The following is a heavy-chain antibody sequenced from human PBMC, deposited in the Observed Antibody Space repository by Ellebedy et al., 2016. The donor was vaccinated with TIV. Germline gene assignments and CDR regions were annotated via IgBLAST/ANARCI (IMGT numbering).Heavy chain of an antibody. Sequence: PGGSLRLSCAASGFTLSSSWMGRVRQAPGKGLEWVANMKQDGSEKYYVDSVKGRFTLSRDNSKDSVYLQMNSLRVEDTAVYYCARGTGWIAGDLDAFDLWGQGTMVTVSS. D-gene: IGHD6-13*01. CDR1: GFTLSSSW. CDR3: ARGTGWIAGDLDAFDL. V-gene: IGHV3-7*03. CDR2: MKQDGSEK. J-gene: IGHJ3*01.